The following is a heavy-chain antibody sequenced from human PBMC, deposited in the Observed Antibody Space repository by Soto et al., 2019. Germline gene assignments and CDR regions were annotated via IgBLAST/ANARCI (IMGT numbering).Heavy chain of an antibody. CDR1: GLIFSSYA. J-gene: IGHJ6*02. D-gene: IGHD1-26*01. CDR3: ARGVRSGSYPYYYHAMDV. Sequence: GSQTLSCAACGLIFSSYAMSCVPQAPAKRLVMVSAISGSGGSTYYADSVKGQFTISRENSKSTLYLQMNSLRVEDTAVYYCARGVRSGSYPYYYHAMDVRGQGTTVTVSS. CDR2: ISGSGGST. V-gene: IGHV3-23*01.